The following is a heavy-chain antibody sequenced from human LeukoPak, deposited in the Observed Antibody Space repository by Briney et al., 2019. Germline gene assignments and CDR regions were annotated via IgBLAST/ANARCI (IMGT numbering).Heavy chain of an antibody. V-gene: IGHV1-46*01. Sequence: ASVKVSCKASGYTFTSYYMHWVRQAPGQGLEWMGIISPSGGSTSYAQKFQGRVTMTRDTSTSTVYMELSSLRSEDTAVYYCAREGWNANWFDPWGQGTLVTVSS. CDR1: GYTFTSYY. CDR2: ISPSGGST. D-gene: IGHD1-1*01. J-gene: IGHJ5*02. CDR3: AREGWNANWFDP.